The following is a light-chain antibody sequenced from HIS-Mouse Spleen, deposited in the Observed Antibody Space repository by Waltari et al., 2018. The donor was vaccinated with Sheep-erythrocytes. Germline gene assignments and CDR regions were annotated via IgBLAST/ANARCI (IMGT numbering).Light chain of an antibody. CDR1: QSVLYSSKNKNY. CDR2: WAS. CDR3: QQYYSTLT. Sequence: DIVMTQSPDSLAVSLGERATINCKSSQSVLYSSKNKNYLAWYQKKPGQPPKLLIYWASTRESGVPDRFSGSGSGTDFTLTISSLQAEDVAVYYCQQYYSTLTFGGGTKVEIK. V-gene: IGKV4-1*01. J-gene: IGKJ4*01.